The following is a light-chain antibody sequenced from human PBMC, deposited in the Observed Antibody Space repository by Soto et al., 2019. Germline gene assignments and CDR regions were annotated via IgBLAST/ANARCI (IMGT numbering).Light chain of an antibody. J-gene: IGKJ1*01. CDR3: QQYSSLWT. Sequence: EIVLTQSPGTLSFSPGERATLSCRTSQSVSNNYLAWYQQKPGQAPRLLIYGASSRATGIPDRLSGSGSGTDFTLSISRLEPEDFAVYYCQQYSSLWTFGQGTKVDIK. V-gene: IGKV3-20*01. CDR2: GAS. CDR1: QSVSNNY.